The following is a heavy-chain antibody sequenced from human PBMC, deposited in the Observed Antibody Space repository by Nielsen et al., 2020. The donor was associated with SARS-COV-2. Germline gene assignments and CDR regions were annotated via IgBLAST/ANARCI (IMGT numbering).Heavy chain of an antibody. CDR2: INPNSGGT. CDR1: GYTFTGYY. D-gene: IGHD4-17*01. CDR3: AIYGDESWFDP. J-gene: IGHJ5*02. V-gene: IGHV1-2*06. Sequence: ASVKVSCKASGYTFTGYYMHWVRQAPGQGLEWMGRINPNSGGTNYAQKFQGRVTITRDTSASTAYMELSSLRSEDTAVYYCAIYGDESWFDPWGQGTLVTVSS.